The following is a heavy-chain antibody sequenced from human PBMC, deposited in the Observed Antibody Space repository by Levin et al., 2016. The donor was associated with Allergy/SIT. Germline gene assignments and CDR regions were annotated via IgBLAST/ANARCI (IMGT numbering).Heavy chain of an antibody. CDR2: ISAYNGNT. J-gene: IGHJ3*02. Sequence: WVRQAPGQGLEWMGWISAYNGNTNYAQKFQGWVTMTRDTSISTAYMELSRLRSDDTAVYYCARGYSSGWYDAFDIWGQGTMVTVSS. D-gene: IGHD6-19*01. CDR3: ARGYSSGWYDAFDI. V-gene: IGHV1-2*04.